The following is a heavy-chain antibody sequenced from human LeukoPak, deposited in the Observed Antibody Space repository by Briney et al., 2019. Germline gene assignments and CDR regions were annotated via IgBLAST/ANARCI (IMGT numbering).Heavy chain of an antibody. J-gene: IGHJ4*02. V-gene: IGHV3-30*02. Sequence: GGSLRLSCAASGFTFSSYGMHWVGQAPGKGLEGGAFIRYDGSNKYYADSVKGRFTISRDNSKNTLYLQMNSLRAEDTAVYYCAKGSGSYLSPLYYFDYWGQGTLVTVSS. D-gene: IGHD1-26*01. CDR2: IRYDGSNK. CDR3: AKGSGSYLSPLYYFDY. CDR1: GFTFSSYG.